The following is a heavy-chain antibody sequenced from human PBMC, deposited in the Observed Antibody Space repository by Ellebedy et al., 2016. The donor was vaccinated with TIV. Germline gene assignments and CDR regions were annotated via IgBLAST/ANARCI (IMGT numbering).Heavy chain of an antibody. CDR1: GFTFSSHW. J-gene: IGHJ4*02. Sequence: GGSLRLXCAASGFTFSSHWMHWARQAPGKGLEWVANIKQDGGEKYYVDSVKGRFTISRDNAKNSLYLQMNSLRAEDTAVYYCARTLGSGSCYWGQGTLVTVSS. D-gene: IGHD6-19*01. V-gene: IGHV3-7*01. CDR3: ARTLGSGSCY. CDR2: IKQDGGEK.